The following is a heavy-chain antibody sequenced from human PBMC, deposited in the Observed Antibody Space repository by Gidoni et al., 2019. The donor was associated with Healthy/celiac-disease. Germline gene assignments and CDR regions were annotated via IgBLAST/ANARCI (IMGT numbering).Heavy chain of an antibody. CDR1: GFTFCIYS. V-gene: IGHV3-21*01. CDR3: ARDRGYYDSSGYAIFDY. J-gene: IGHJ4*02. Sequence: EVQLVESGGGLVKPGGSLRLSCAASGFTFCIYSMNWVRQAPGKGLEWVSSISSSSSYIYYADSVKGRFTISRDNAKNSLYLQMNSLRAEDTAVYYCARDRGYYDSSGYAIFDYWGQGTLVTVSS. D-gene: IGHD3-22*01. CDR2: ISSSSSYI.